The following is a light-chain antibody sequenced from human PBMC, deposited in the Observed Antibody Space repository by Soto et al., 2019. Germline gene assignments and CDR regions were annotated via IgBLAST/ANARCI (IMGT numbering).Light chain of an antibody. V-gene: IGLV2-14*01. CDR3: SSYTSSTTLYV. CDR2: EVS. J-gene: IGLJ1*01. Sequence: QSVLTQPASGSGSSGQSITISCTGTSRDVGGYNYVCWYQRHPGKAPKLMIYEVSNRPSGVSPRFSGSKSGNTASLTISGLPTEDEADYSCSSYTSSTTLYVFGTGPKVTVL. CDR1: SRDVGGYNY.